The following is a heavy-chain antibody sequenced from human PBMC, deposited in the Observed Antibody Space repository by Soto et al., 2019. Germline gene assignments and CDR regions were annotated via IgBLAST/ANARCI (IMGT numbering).Heavy chain of an antibody. D-gene: IGHD3-10*01. J-gene: IGHJ4*02. CDR1: GFTFSSYA. V-gene: IGHV3-23*01. CDR3: AKNGGSGSYPPRDY. Sequence: GGSLRLSCAASGFTFSSYAMSWVRQAPGKGLEWVSAISGSGGSTYYADSVKGRFTISRDNSKNTLYLQMNSLRAEDTAVYYCAKNGGSGSYPPRDYWGQGTLVTVPS. CDR2: ISGSGGST.